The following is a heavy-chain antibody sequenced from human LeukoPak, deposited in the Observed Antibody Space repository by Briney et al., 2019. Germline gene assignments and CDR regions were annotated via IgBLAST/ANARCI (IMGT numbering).Heavy chain of an antibody. D-gene: IGHD2-2*01. CDR1: GFTSSSYS. CDR3: ASWAALPAAPKDDY. CDR2: ISSSSSYI. J-gene: IGHJ4*02. Sequence: KSGGSLRLSCAASGFTSSSYSMNWVRQAPGKGLEWVSSISSSSSYIYYADSVKGRFTISRDNAKNSLYLQMNSLRAEDTAVYYCASWAALPAAPKDDYWGQGTLVTVSS. V-gene: IGHV3-21*01.